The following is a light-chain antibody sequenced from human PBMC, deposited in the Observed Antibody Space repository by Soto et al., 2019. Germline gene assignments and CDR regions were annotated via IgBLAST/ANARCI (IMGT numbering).Light chain of an antibody. CDR3: CPYANTKSYV. Sequence: QSALTQPPSASGSPGQSVTISCTGTSSDVGGYDYVSWYQQYPGKAPRLMIYGVTKRPSGVPDRFSGSKSGNTASLTVSGLQAEDEADYYCCPYANTKSYVFGTGTKVTVL. V-gene: IGLV2-8*01. CDR1: SSDVGGYDY. CDR2: GVT. J-gene: IGLJ1*01.